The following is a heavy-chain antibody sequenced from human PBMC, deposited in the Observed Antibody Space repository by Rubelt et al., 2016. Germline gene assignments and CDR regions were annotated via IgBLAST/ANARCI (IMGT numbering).Heavy chain of an antibody. CDR1: GYTFTRDA. CDR3: AITVAHRPKDFDH. V-gene: IGHV7-4-1*02. CDR2: INTNSGNP. Sequence: QVQLVQSGAEVKKPGSSVKVSCKASGYTFTRDAMNWVRQAPGQGLEWMGWINTNSGNPTYAQAFTGRFVFSLDTSVSKADLQISSLKAEDTAVYYCAITVAHRPKDFDHWGQGTLVTVSS. D-gene: IGHD2-15*01. J-gene: IGHJ4*02.